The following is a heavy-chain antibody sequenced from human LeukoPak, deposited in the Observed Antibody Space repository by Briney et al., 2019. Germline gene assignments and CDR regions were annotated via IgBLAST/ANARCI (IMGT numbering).Heavy chain of an antibody. CDR3: ARDLSEV. D-gene: IGHD2/OR15-2a*01. CDR2: IKQDGSEE. CDR1: GFTFRNYR. V-gene: IGHV3-7*05. Sequence: PGGSLRLSCAVSGFTFRNYRMNWVRQAPGKGLEWVANIKQDGSEEYYVDSVKGRFTISRDNAKNSLYLQMNSLRAEDTAVYYCARDLSEVWGQGTTVTVSS. J-gene: IGHJ6*02.